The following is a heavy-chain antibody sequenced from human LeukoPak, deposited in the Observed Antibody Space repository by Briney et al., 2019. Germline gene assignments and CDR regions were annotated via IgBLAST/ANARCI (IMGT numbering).Heavy chain of an antibody. V-gene: IGHV1-2*02. J-gene: IGHJ4*02. D-gene: IGHD1-26*01. CDR1: GYTFTGYY. Sequence: ASVKVSCKASGYTFTGYYMHWVRQAPGQGLEWMGWINPNSGGTNYAQKFQGRVTITTDESTSTAYMELSSLRSEDTAVYYCAREKGRGNRGNFDYWGQGTLVTVSS. CDR3: AREKGRGNRGNFDY. CDR2: INPNSGGT.